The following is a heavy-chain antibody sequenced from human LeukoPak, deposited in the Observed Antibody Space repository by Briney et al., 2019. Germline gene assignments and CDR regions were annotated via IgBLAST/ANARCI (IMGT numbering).Heavy chain of an antibody. V-gene: IGHV3-33*01. J-gene: IGHJ6*02. D-gene: IGHD3-10*01. CDR2: IWYDGSNK. Sequence: PGGSLRLSCAASGFTFSSYGMHWVRQAPGKGLEWVAVIWYDGSNKYYADSVKGRFTISRDNSKNTLYLQMNSLRAEDTAVYYCARGITMVRGVPEGMDVWGQGTTVTVSS. CDR1: GFTFSSYG. CDR3: ARGITMVRGVPEGMDV.